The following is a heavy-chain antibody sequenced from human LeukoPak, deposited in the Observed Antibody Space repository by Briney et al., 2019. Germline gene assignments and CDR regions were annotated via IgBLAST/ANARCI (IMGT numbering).Heavy chain of an antibody. V-gene: IGHV3-64D*09. J-gene: IGHJ4*02. CDR1: GFTFSRYA. D-gene: IGHD1-26*01. Sequence: GGSLRLSCSASGFTFSRYAMHWVRQAPGKGLEYVSGINDNGGRTHYGDSVKGRFSISRDNSKNTLHLQMSTMRAEDTALYYCVKDVGGSYAFDYWGQGILVTVAS. CDR3: VKDVGGSYAFDY. CDR2: INDNGGRT.